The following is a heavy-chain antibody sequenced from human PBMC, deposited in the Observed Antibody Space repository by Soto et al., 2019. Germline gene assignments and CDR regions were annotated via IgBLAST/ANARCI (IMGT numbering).Heavy chain of an antibody. CDR1: GFTFSTYA. Sequence: GRPLRVSCAASGFTFSTYAMAWVRQASGNCLELFFAMSVSVLSKYYADSVNSRFTISIDNSNNTLYLKMTTLRAEDTVIFFCASRHCGDDCYPYYQDYSGQGAQVIVSS. CDR3: ASRHCGDDCYPYYQDY. J-gene: IGHJ4*02. D-gene: IGHD2-21*02. CDR2: MSVSVLSK. V-gene: IGHV3-23*01.